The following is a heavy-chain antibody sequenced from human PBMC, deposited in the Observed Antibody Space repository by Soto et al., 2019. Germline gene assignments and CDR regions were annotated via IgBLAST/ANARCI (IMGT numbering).Heavy chain of an antibody. CDR2: INPSDGGT. V-gene: IGHV1-46*01. CDR3: ARGAAVINYAFDY. CDR1: GLTLTNYY. Sequence: ASVKVSCKSSGLTLTNYYMHWVRQAPGQGLEWMGIINPSDGGTSQEQKFQGRVTMTSDTSTSTVYMELSSLRSEDTAVYYCARGAAVINYAFDYWGQGTPVTVSS. D-gene: IGHD3-22*01. J-gene: IGHJ4*02.